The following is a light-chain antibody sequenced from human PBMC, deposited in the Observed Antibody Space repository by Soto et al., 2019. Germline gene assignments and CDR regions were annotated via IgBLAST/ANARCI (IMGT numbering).Light chain of an antibody. V-gene: IGKV3-20*01. Sequence: EIVLTQSPGTLPLSPGERATLSCRAALSLASNYIAWYQQKPGQAPRLLIYAASTRASGIPDRFSGSGSGTDFTLTISRLEPEDFAVYYCQQYGRSLLFGGGTKVDIK. CDR1: LSLASNY. CDR2: AAS. J-gene: IGKJ4*01. CDR3: QQYGRSLL.